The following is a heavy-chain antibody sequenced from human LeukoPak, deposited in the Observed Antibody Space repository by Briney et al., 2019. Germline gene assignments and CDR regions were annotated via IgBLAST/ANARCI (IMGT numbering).Heavy chain of an antibody. CDR2: IYPGDSDT. D-gene: IGHD3-10*01. J-gene: IGHJ4*02. Sequence: GESLKISCKGSGYSFTSYWIGWVRQMPRKGLEWMGIIYPGDSDTRYSPSFQGQVTISADKSISTAYLQWSSLKASDTAMYYCARPVSMVRGVITTLYYFDYWGQGTLVTVSS. CDR3: ARPVSMVRGVITTLYYFDY. V-gene: IGHV5-51*01. CDR1: GYSFTSYW.